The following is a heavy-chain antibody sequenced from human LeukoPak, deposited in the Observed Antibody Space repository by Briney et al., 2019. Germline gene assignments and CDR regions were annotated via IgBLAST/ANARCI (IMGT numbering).Heavy chain of an antibody. CDR3: ARDLRGAYSYGAPYYYYGMDV. V-gene: IGHV1-69*13. D-gene: IGHD5-18*01. J-gene: IGHJ6*04. Sequence: GASVKVSCKASGGTFSSYAISWVRQAPGQGLEWMGGIIPILGTANYAQKFQGRVTITADESTSTAYMELSSLRSEDTAVYYCARDLRGAYSYGAPYYYYGMDVWGKGTTVTVSS. CDR2: IIPILGTA. CDR1: GGTFSSYA.